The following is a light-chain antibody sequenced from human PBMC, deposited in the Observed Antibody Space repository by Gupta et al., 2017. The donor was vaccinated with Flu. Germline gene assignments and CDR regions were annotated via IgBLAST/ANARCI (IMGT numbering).Light chain of an antibody. V-gene: IGKV3-11*01. CDR3: RQRSNWPGT. J-gene: IGKJ1*01. CDR1: QSVSSY. CDR2: DAS. Sequence: EIVLTQSPATLSLSPGERATLSCRASQSVSSYLAWYQQKPGQAPRLLIHDASNRATGIPARFSGSGSGTDFTLTISSLEPEDFAVYYCRQRSNWPGTFGQGTKVEIK.